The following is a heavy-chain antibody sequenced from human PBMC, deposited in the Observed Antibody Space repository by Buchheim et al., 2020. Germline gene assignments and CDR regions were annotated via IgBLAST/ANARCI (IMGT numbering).Heavy chain of an antibody. CDR1: GYTFTSYG. CDR3: ARDRRYSSGWWGGYYYGMDV. CDR2: ISAYNGDT. Sequence: QVQLVQSGAEVKKPGASVKVSCKASGYTFTSYGISWVQQAPGQGLEWMGWISAYNGDTNYAQKLQGRVPMPTDTSTSTAYMDLRSLRSDDTAVYYCARDRRYSSGWWGGYYYGMDVWGQGTT. D-gene: IGHD6-19*01. V-gene: IGHV1-18*01. J-gene: IGHJ6*02.